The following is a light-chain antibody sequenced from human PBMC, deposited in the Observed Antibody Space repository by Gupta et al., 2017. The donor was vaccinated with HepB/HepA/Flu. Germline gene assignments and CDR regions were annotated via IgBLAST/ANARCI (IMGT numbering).Light chain of an antibody. CDR2: DAS. V-gene: IGKV1-33*01. CDR1: LGIYNY. Sequence: ASVGDRVTITCQASLGIYNYLNWYQQKPGKAPKLLIYDASNVETGVPSRFSGSGSGTGFTFTISSLQPEDIATYYCLQEDNVPLTFGPGTKVDI. CDR3: LQEDNVPLT. J-gene: IGKJ3*01.